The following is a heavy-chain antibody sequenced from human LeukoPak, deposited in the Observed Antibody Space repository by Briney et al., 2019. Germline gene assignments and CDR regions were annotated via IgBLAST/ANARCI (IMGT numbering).Heavy chain of an antibody. V-gene: IGHV1-18*01. CDR1: GGTFSSYA. CDR2: INNQDENT. D-gene: IGHD2-15*01. CDR3: TRDGDGRRWSDMMDS. Sequence: ASVKVSCQASGGTFSSYAISWVRQAPGQGLEWVGGINNQDENTNYAQKFQDRFIMTTDTSTNTARMELRSLRPDDTAVYYCTRDGDGRRWSDMMDSWGQGTLVIVSS. J-gene: IGHJ4*02.